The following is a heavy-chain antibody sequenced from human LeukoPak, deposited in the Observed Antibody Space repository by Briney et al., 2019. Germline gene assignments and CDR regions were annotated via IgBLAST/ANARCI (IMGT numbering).Heavy chain of an antibody. Sequence: GGSPRLSCAASGFTFRSHGMHWVRQAPGKGLEWVAFIQYDGSNKYYADSVKGRFTISRDNSKNTLYLQMNSLRAEDTAVYYCAKGFFLSYYYMDVWGKGTTVTVSS. CDR2: IQYDGSNK. V-gene: IGHV3-30*02. D-gene: IGHD3-3*01. CDR3: AKGFFLSYYYMDV. J-gene: IGHJ6*03. CDR1: GFTFRSHG.